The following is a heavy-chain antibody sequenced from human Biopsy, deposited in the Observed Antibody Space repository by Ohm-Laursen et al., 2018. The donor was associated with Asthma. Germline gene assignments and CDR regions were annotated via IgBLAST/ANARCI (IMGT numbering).Heavy chain of an antibody. CDR1: GDAMSTSGSY. D-gene: IGHD6-6*01. CDR2: IYYSDRT. V-gene: IGHV4-39*02. J-gene: IGHJ2*01. CDR3: ARAVSSSSYWYFDL. Sequence: SDPLSLTWIVSGDAMSTSGSYWGWIRQSPGKGLEWIGSIYYSDRTYYNPSLESRVTISADTSKNHFSLKVTSVTAADTAVYYCARAVSSSSYWYFDLWGRGDLVTVSS.